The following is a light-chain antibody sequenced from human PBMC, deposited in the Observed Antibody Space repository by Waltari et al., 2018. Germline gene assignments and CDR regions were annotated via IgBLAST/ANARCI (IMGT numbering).Light chain of an antibody. CDR2: DAS. V-gene: IGKV1-5*01. CDR3: QQYNSYT. CDR1: QSISSW. J-gene: IGKJ2*01. Sequence: DIQMTQSPSTLSASVGDRVTITCRASQSISSWLAWYQQRPGTAPKLLIYDASSLESGVPSRFSGSGSGTEFTLTSSSLQPDDFATYYCQQYNSYTFGQGTKLEIK.